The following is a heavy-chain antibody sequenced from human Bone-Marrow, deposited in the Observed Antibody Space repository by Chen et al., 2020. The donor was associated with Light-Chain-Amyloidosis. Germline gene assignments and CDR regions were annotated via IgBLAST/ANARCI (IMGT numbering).Heavy chain of an antibody. D-gene: IGHD3-10*01. CDR3: ARYFGGFDP. Sequence: QVELQQWGAGLLKPSETLSLTCGIHNGAFGDDYWTWIRQPPGKGLEWIGEINHSGSTNYNPSLKSRVTISVDTSKNQFSLKLSSVTAADTAVYYCARYFGGFDPWGQGTLVTVSS. V-gene: IGHV4-34*01. J-gene: IGHJ5*02. CDR1: NGAFGDDY. CDR2: INHSGST.